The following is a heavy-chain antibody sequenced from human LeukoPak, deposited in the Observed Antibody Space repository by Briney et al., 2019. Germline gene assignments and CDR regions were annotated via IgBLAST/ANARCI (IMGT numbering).Heavy chain of an antibody. V-gene: IGHV3-7*01. CDR1: GFTFSSYW. Sequence: GGSLRLSCAASGFTFSSYWMSWVRQAPGKGLEWVANIKQDGSEKYYVDSVKGRFTISRDNAKNTLYLQMNSLRAEDTAVYYCARVGATTVTTFYYYYYMDVWGKGTTVTVSS. CDR3: ARVGATTVTTFYYYYYMDV. J-gene: IGHJ6*03. D-gene: IGHD4-17*01. CDR2: IKQDGSEK.